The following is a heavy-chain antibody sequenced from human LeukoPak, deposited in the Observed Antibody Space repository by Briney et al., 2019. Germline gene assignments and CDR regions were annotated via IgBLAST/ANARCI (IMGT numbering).Heavy chain of an antibody. J-gene: IGHJ6*03. Sequence: SETLSLTCTVSGGSISSGNYYWGWIRQPPGKGLEWIASIHYSETAYYNPSLKSRVTISVDTSKNHFSLKLSSVTAADTAVYYCARNIAVAGRGDYMDVWGKGTTVTISS. D-gene: IGHD6-19*01. CDR1: GGSISSGNYY. CDR2: IHYSETA. CDR3: ARNIAVAGRGDYMDV. V-gene: IGHV4-39*02.